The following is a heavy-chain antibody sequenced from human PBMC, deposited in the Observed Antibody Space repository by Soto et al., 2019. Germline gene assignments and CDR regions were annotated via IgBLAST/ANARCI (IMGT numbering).Heavy chain of an antibody. V-gene: IGHV4-59*01. CDR1: DGSISNYY. D-gene: IGHD6-13*01. CDR2: IFYSGII. Sequence: TSETLSVTCTVSDGSISNYYWSWIRQPPGKGLEWIGYIFYSGIINYNPYLKSRVTISVDTSKNQFSLKRSSVTAADTAVYYCARAGWSSSWYFDYWAQGSLVTVSS. J-gene: IGHJ4*02. CDR3: ARAGWSSSWYFDY.